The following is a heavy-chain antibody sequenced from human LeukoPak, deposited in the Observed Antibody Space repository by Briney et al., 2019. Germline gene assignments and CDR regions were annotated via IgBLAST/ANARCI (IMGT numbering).Heavy chain of an antibody. CDR2: ISGSGGST. V-gene: IGHV3-23*01. J-gene: IGHJ4*02. D-gene: IGHD3-3*01. CDR1: GFTFSSYA. Sequence: PGGSLRLSCAASGFTFSSYAMSWVRQAPGKGLEWVSAISGSGGSTYYADSVKGRFTISRDNSKNTLYLQMNSLRAEDTAVYYCAKDLCGDWILEWLPFDYWGQGTLVTVSS. CDR3: AKDLCGDWILEWLPFDY.